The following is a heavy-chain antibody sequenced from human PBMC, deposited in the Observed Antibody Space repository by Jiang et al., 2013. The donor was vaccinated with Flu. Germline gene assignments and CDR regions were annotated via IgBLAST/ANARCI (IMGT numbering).Heavy chain of an antibody. V-gene: IGHV2-5*02. CDR3: AHIVGGGNSGYFQH. J-gene: IGHJ1*01. CDR1: GFSLSTRGVG. CDR2: VYWDDDQ. Sequence: TLTLTCTFSGFSLSTRGVGVGWIRQPPGKTLEWLALVYWDDDQRYSPSLKSRLTISKDTSKNQVVLTMTEMDPVDAATYYYAHIVGGGNSGYFQHWGQGTLVTVSS. D-gene: IGHD4-23*01.